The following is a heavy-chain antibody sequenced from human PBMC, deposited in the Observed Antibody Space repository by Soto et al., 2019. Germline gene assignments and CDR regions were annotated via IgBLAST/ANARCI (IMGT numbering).Heavy chain of an antibody. V-gene: IGHV4-31*03. D-gene: IGHD3-3*01. J-gene: IGHJ5*02. Sequence: SETLSLTCTVSGGSISSGGYYWSWIRQHPGKGLEWIGYIYYSGSTYYNPSLKSRVTISVDTSKNQFSLKLSSVTAADTAVYYCARDPREWNTGDNCFDPWGQGTLVTVS. CDR1: GGSISSGGYY. CDR3: ARDPREWNTGDNCFDP. CDR2: IYYSGST.